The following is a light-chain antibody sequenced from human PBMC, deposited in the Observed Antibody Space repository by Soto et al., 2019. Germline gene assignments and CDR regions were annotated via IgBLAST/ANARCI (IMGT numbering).Light chain of an antibody. J-gene: IGKJ5*01. Sequence: DIHMTPSPSTLSGSLGDRVSIHFRASQSISSYFSWYQHQPGKAPKLLIYVASSLQSGVPSRFSGSGSGTDSTLTIRSLQPDDFATYYCQQYNTYWTFGQGTRLEIK. CDR2: VAS. V-gene: IGKV1-39*01. CDR1: QSISSY. CDR3: QQYNTYWT.